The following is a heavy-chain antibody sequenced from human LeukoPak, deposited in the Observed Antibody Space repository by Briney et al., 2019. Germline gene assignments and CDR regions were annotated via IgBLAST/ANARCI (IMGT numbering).Heavy chain of an antibody. CDR2: ISAYNGNT. CDR3: ARAYYYDSSFPFDY. D-gene: IGHD3-22*01. CDR1: GYIFTSYG. Sequence: ASVKSSCKASGYIFTSYGISWVRQAPGQGLEWMGWISAYNGNTNYAQKLQGRVTMTTDTSTSTACMELRSLRSDDTAVYYCARAYYYDSSFPFDYWGQGTLVTVSS. J-gene: IGHJ4*02. V-gene: IGHV1-18*01.